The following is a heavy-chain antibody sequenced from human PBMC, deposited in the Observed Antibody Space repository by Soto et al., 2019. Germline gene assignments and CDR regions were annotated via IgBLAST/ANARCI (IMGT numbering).Heavy chain of an antibody. V-gene: IGHV3-30*18. CDR2: ISYDGSNK. CDR3: AKDRTTGWFDP. J-gene: IGHJ5*02. CDR1: GFTFSSYG. Sequence: GGSLRLSCAASGFTFSSYGMHWVRQAPGKGLEWVAVISYDGSNKYYADSVKGRFTISRDNSKNTLYLQMNSLRAEDTAVYYCAKDRTTGWFDPWGQGTLVTVSS. D-gene: IGHD1-7*01.